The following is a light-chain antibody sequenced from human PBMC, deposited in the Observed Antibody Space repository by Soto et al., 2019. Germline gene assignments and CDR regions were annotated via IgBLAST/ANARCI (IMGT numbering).Light chain of an antibody. V-gene: IGLV2-23*02. CDR2: EVS. Sequence: QSALTQSASVSGSPGQSITISCTGTSSDVGSFNLVSWYQQHPGKAPKLMIYEVSKRPSGVSNRFSGSKSANTASLTISGLQAEDEADYYCCSYAGSGTFPYVFXTGTKVTVL. CDR3: CSYAGSGTFPYV. J-gene: IGLJ1*01. CDR1: SSDVGSFNL.